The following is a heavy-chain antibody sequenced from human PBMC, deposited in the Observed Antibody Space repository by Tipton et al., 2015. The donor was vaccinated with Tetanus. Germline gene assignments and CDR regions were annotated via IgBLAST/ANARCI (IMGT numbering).Heavy chain of an antibody. D-gene: IGHD6-25*01. J-gene: IGHJ4*02. CDR3: ASGSTLDF. CDR1: GFTFNTYA. CDR2: ISLSSTYI. V-gene: IGHV3-21*01. Sequence: SLRLSREASGFTFNTYAMNWVRQAPGKGLEWVSSISLSSTYIHYTDSVKGRFTISRDNAKNTLFLQMNSLRAGDTAVYYCASGSTLDFWGQGTLVTVSS.